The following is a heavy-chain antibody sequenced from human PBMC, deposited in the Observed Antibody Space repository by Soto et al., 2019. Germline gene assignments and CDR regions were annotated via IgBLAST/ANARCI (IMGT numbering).Heavy chain of an antibody. V-gene: IGHV4-34*01. Sequence: QVQLQQWGAGLLKPSETLSLTCAVYGGSFSGYYWSWIRQPPGKGLEWLGEINHSGRTNYNPSLKSRVTISVDTSKNQFSLKLSSVTAADTAVYYCARGFDGWYSTDAFDIWGQGTMVTVSS. CDR3: ARGFDGWYSTDAFDI. D-gene: IGHD6-19*01. J-gene: IGHJ3*02. CDR2: INHSGRT. CDR1: GGSFSGYY.